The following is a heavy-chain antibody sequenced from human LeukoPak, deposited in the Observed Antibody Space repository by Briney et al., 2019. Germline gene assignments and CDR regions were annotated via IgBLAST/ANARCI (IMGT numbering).Heavy chain of an antibody. V-gene: IGHV3-30*02. D-gene: IGHD1-26*01. J-gene: IGHJ3*02. Sequence: GGXLRLSCAASGFTFSNYGMHWVRQAPGKGVEGVASIRYDGSKKYYADSVKGRFTIYRDNSKNTLYLQMNSLRAEDTAVYYCAKKTIVGATVDAFDIWGQGTMVTVSS. CDR1: GFTFSNYG. CDR2: IRYDGSKK. CDR3: AKKTIVGATVDAFDI.